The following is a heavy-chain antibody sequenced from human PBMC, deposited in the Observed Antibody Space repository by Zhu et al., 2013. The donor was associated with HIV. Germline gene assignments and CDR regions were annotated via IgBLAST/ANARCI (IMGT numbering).Heavy chain of an antibody. Sequence: QVQLVQAGAEVKKPGASVKVSCKTSGYTFTDYYIHWVRQAPGQGLEWMGWINPNSGGTNYAQNFQGRVTLTRDASITTAYMDLSRLISDDTAVYYCTRGGAFDYWGQGTLVTVSS. CDR1: GYTFTDYY. CDR2: INPNSGGT. CDR3: TRGGAFDY. V-gene: IGHV1-2*02. J-gene: IGHJ4*02.